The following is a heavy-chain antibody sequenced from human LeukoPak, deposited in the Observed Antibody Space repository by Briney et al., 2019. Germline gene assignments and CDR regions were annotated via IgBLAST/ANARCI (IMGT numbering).Heavy chain of an antibody. CDR3: ARRYCSGGDCYSWLDY. CDR2: IRNKAYGGTT. J-gene: IGHJ4*02. CDR1: GFTFCDYA. D-gene: IGHD2-15*01. Sequence: GGSLRLSCTASGFTFCDYAITWVRQAPGKGLEWVGLIRNKAYGGTTENAASVQGRFIISRDDSKSIAYLQMNTLKNEDTAVYYCARRYCSGGDCYSWLDYWGQGTLVTVSS. V-gene: IGHV3-49*04.